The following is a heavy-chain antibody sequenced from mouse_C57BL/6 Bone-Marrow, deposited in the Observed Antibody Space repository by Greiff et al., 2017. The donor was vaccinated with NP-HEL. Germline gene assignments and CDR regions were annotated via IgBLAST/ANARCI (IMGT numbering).Heavy chain of an antibody. CDR3: ARDYGYYGSPWFAY. CDR1: GYTFTSYW. CDR2: IDPSDSYT. D-gene: IGHD2-1*01. J-gene: IGHJ3*01. V-gene: IGHV1-69*01. Sequence: QVQLQQPGAELVMPGASVKLSCKASGYTFTSYWMHWVKQRPGQGLEWIGEIDPSDSYTNYNQKFKGKSTLTVDKSSSTAYMQLSSLTSEDSAVYYRARDYGYYGSPWFAYWGQGTLVTVSA.